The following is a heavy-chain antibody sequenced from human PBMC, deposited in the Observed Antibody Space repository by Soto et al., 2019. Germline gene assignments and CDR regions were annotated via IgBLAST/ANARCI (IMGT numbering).Heavy chain of an antibody. CDR3: ARAHYGSGSYCLFDY. V-gene: IGHV4-39*01. CDR1: GGSISSSSYY. Sequence: QLQLQESGPGLVKPSETLSLTCTVSGGSISSSSYYWGWIRQPPGKGLEWIGSIYYSGSTYYNPSLKSRVTISVDTSKNQFSLKLSSVTAADTAVYYCARAHYGSGSYCLFDYWGQGTLVTVSS. J-gene: IGHJ4*02. D-gene: IGHD3-10*01. CDR2: IYYSGST.